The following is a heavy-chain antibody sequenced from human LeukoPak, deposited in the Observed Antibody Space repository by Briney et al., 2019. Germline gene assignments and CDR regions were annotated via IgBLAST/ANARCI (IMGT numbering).Heavy chain of an antibody. CDR1: GFTFSSYA. CDR3: ASSSRVVVFDS. V-gene: IGHV3-23*01. D-gene: IGHD2-15*01. Sequence: GGSLRLSCAASGFTFSSYAMSWVRQAPGKGLEWVSAISGSGGGTYYADSVKGRFTISRDNSKNTLYLQMHSLRADDTAVYYCASSSRVVVFDSWGQGTLVTVSS. J-gene: IGHJ4*02. CDR2: ISGSGGGT.